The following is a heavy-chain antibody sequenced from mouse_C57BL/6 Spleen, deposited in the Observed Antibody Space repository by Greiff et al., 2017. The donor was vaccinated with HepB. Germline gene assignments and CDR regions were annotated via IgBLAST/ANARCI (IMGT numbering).Heavy chain of an antibody. CDR1: GYTFTSYW. Sequence: QVQLQQPGAELVRPGTSVKLSCKASGYTFTSYWMHWVKQRPGQGLEWIGLIDPSDSYTNYNQKFKGKATLTVDTSYSTAYMQLSSLTSEDSAVYYCANGPLDYWGQGTTLTVSS. V-gene: IGHV1-59*01. CDR2: IDPSDSYT. J-gene: IGHJ2*01. CDR3: ANGPLDY.